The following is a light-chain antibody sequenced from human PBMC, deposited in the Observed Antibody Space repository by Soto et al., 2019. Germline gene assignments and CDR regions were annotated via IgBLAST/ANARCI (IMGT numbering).Light chain of an antibody. V-gene: IGKV1-6*01. J-gene: IGKJ1*01. CDR1: QDIRYD. CDR2: AAS. Sequence: AIQLTQSPSSLSASVGDRVTIACRASQDIRYDLGWYQQKPGKAPKLLIYAASSLQSEVPSRFSGSGSGTDFTLTISSLQPEDFATYYCLHDYTYPWAFGQGTKVELK. CDR3: LHDYTYPWA.